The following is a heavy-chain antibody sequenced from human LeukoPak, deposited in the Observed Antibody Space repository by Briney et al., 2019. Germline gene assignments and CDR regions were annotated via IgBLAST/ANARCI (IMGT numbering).Heavy chain of an antibody. CDR2: IIPILGIA. V-gene: IGHV1-69*02. D-gene: IGHD5-18*01. Sequence: SVKVSCKASGGTFSSYTISWVRQAPGQGLEWMGRIIPILGIANYAQKFQGRVTIAADKSTSTAYMELSSLRSEDTAVYYCARVVDTAMVGYWGQGTLVTVSS. CDR3: ARVVDTAMVGY. CDR1: GGTFSSYT. J-gene: IGHJ4*02.